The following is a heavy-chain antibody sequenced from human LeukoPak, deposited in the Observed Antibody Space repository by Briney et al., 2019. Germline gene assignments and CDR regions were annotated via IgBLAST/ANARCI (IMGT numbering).Heavy chain of an antibody. D-gene: IGHD3-3*01. CDR3: ARLTSTIPDAFDI. J-gene: IGHJ3*02. CDR1: GFTLSSYT. CDR2: ISSNGGIT. V-gene: IGHV3-64*01. Sequence: GTSLRLSCAASGFTLSSYTMHWVRQAPGKGLEHVSAISSNGGITYYANSVKGRFTISRDNSKNTLYLQMGSLRAEDMAVYYCARLTSTIPDAFDIWGQGTMVTVSS.